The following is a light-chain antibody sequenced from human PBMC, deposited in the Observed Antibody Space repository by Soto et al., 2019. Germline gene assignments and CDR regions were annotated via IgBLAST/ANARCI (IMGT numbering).Light chain of an antibody. J-gene: IGKJ4*01. CDR3: QQYGSVPLT. V-gene: IGKV3-20*01. Sequence: EIVLTQSPGTLSLSPGERATLSCRASQSVSTSYLAWYQQKPGQAPRLLIYGASSRATGITDRFSGSGSGEDFTLTISRLEPEDFAVYYCQQYGSVPLTFGGGTKVEIK. CDR1: QSVSTSY. CDR2: GAS.